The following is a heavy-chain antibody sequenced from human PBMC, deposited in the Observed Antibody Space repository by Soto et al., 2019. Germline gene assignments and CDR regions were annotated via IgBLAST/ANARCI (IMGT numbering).Heavy chain of an antibody. CDR2: ISGSGGST. D-gene: IGHD3-22*01. CDR1: GFTFSSYA. CDR3: ARHDNYYDSRAPFDY. J-gene: IGHJ4*02. Sequence: EVQLLESGGGLVQPGGSLRLSCAAPGFTFSSYAMSWVRQAPGKGLEWVSAISGSGGSTYYADSVKGRFTISRDNSKNTLYLQMNSLRAEDTAVYYCARHDNYYDSRAPFDYWGQGTLVTVSS. V-gene: IGHV3-23*01.